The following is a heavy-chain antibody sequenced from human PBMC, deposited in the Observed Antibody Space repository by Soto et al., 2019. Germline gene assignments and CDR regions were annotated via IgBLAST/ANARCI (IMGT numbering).Heavy chain of an antibody. CDR2: SNPTNGDT. CDR3: TRGPSSGAFDY. J-gene: IGHJ4*02. CDR1: GYTFTEYY. V-gene: IGHV1-2*02. D-gene: IGHD3-22*01. Sequence: QVQLVQSGAEVKKPGASVKVSCKASGYTFTEYYMHWMRQAPGQGLEWMGWSNPTNGDTNYAHNFQDRVTMTRDASISTAYMELSSLTSDDTAVYYGTRGPSSGAFDYWGQGSLVAVSS.